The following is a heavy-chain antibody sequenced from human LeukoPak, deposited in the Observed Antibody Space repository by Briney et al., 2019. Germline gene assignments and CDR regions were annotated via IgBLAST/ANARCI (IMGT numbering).Heavy chain of an antibody. Sequence: GGSLRLSCAASGFTFSSYAMSWVRQAPGKGLEWVSAISGSGGSTYYADSVKGRFTISRDNAKTSLYLQMNSLRAEDTAVYYCARDNYFDYWGQGTRVTVSS. J-gene: IGHJ4*02. CDR3: ARDNYFDY. CDR2: ISGSGGST. CDR1: GFTFSSYA. V-gene: IGHV3-23*01.